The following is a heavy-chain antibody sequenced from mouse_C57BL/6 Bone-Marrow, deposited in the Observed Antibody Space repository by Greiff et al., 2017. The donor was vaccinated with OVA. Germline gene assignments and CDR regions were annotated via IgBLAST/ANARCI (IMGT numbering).Heavy chain of an antibody. Sequence: EVQLVESGGGLVKPGGSLKLSCAASGFTFSSYTMSWVRQTPEKRLEWVATISGGGGNTYYPDSVKGRFPISRDNAKYTLYLQMSSLRSEDTALYYCARHTLRLRRAWFAYWGQGTLVTVSA. CDR3: ARHTLRLRRAWFAY. CDR1: GFTFSSYT. D-gene: IGHD3-2*02. J-gene: IGHJ3*01. V-gene: IGHV5-9*01. CDR2: ISGGGGNT.